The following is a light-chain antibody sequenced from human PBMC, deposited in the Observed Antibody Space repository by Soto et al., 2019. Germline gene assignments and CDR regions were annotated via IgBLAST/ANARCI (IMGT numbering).Light chain of an antibody. CDR1: QSISTW. CDR2: DAS. J-gene: IGKJ2*01. Sequence: DIQLTQSPSTLSASVGDRVTITCRASQSISTWLAWYQQKPGKAPKLLIYDASSVGSGVPSRFSGSGSGTEFALTISSLEPDDFATYYCQQYNSYSYTFGQGTKLEIK. CDR3: QQYNSYSYT. V-gene: IGKV1-5*01.